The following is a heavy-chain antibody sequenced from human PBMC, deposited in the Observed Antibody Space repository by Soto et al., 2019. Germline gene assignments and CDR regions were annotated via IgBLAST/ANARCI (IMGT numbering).Heavy chain of an antibody. V-gene: IGHV3-23*01. CDR1: GFSLITYA. Sequence: GGSLRRSCAASGFSLITYAMNWVRLAPGGGLEWVAGISYSGTDTYYADSVKGRFTISRDNSRDILYLELNGLRAEDTAVYYCAKSRVFFSVTAADYWRQRSLVNVS. CDR3: AKSRVFFSVTAADY. D-gene: IGHD4-17*01. J-gene: IGHJ4*02. CDR2: ISYSGTDT.